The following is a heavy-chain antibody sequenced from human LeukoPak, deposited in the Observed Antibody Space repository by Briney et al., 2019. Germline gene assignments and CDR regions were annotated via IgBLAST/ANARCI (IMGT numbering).Heavy chain of an antibody. J-gene: IGHJ5*01. CDR2: IYDRGPA. Sequence: TTSETLSLTCTVSGYAITSGGFSWNWIRQPPGKGLEWIGCIYDRGPAYYNPSLKSRFTISVDRPRNQFFLNVTSLTVADTAVYYCARSRQASGLFNSWGQGTLVVVSS. CDR3: ARSRQASGLFNS. D-gene: IGHD3-10*01. CDR1: GYAITSGGFS. V-gene: IGHV4-30-2*01.